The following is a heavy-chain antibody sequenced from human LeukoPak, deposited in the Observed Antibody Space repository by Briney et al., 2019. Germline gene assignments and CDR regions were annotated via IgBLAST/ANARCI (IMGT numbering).Heavy chain of an antibody. CDR1: GYTFTGYY. CDR2: INPNSGGT. V-gene: IGHV1-2*02. D-gene: IGHD1-26*01. J-gene: IGHJ6*02. Sequence: ASAKVPCKTSGYTFTGYYLHWVRQAPGQGLEWMGWINPNSGGTNFAQKFHGRVTMTRDTSISTAYMELSRLRSEDTAVYYCARHIVGATPYYYGMDVWGQGTTVTVSS. CDR3: ARHIVGATPYYYGMDV.